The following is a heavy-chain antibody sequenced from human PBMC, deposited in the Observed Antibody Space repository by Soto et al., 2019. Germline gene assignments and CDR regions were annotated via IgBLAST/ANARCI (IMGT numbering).Heavy chain of an antibody. CDR1: GGSISSSNW. V-gene: IGHV4-4*02. CDR2: IYHSGST. D-gene: IGHD6-6*01. CDR3: ARDARNVFSSSAGVDY. J-gene: IGHJ4*02. Sequence: SETLSLTCAVSGGSISSSNWWSWVRQPPGKGLEWIGEIYHSGSTNYNPSLKSRVTISVDKSKNQFSLKLSSVTAADTAVYYCARDARNVFSSSAGVDYWGQGTLVTISS.